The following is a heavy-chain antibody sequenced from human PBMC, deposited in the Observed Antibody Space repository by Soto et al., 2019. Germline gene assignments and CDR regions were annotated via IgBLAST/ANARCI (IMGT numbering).Heavy chain of an antibody. V-gene: IGHV3-48*01. D-gene: IGHD4-17*01. CDR3: ARGSPNGDYGDY. CDR1: GFTFSNYD. CDR2: ISSSSSTI. J-gene: IGHJ4*02. Sequence: EVQLVESGGGLVQPGGSLRLSCAASGFTFSNYDRNWVRQAPGKGLEWISYISSSSSTIFYAASVKGRFTISRDNAKNSLFLQMNSLRAEDTAVYYCARGSPNGDYGDYWGQGTLVTVSS.